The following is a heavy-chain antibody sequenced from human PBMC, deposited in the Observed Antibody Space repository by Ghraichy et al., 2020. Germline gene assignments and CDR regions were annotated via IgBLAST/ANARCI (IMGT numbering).Heavy chain of an antibody. V-gene: IGHV3-21*06. CDR1: GFTFSNSS. J-gene: IGHJ4*02. Sequence: GGSLRLSCAASGFTFSNSSMNWVRQAPGKGLEWVSSISKSSSYIHYADSLKGRFTISRDNAKNSLYLQMNSLRAEDTAVYYCARQFDDWGQGTLVTVSS. CDR3: ARQFDD. CDR2: ISKSSSYI.